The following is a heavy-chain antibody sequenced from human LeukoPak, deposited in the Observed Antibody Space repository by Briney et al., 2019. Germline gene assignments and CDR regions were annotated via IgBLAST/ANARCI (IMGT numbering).Heavy chain of an antibody. CDR2: IIPIFGTA. Sequence: SVKVSCKASGGTFSSYAISWVRQAPGQGLEWMGGIIPIFGTANYAQKFQGRVTITADESTSTAYMELSSLRSEDTAVYYCARVMTTVTTFYYYYGMDVWGQGTTVTVS. D-gene: IGHD4-17*01. CDR1: GGTFSSYA. CDR3: ARVMTTVTTFYYYYGMDV. J-gene: IGHJ6*02. V-gene: IGHV1-69*13.